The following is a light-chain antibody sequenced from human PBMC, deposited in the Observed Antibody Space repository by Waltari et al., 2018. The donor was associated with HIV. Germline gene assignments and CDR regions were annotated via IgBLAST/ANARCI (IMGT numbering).Light chain of an antibody. J-gene: IGKJ1*01. CDR3: QQYYSTPPT. CDR2: WAS. Sequence: DIVMTQSPQSLALALGERATINCKSSQSILYSSKDENFLAWYQQQPGQSPKLVIYWASTRCSGVSDRFSGSGSWTDFTLTINSLQSEDVAVYFCQQYYSTPPTFGQGTRVEI. V-gene: IGKV4-1*01. CDR1: QSILYSSKDENF.